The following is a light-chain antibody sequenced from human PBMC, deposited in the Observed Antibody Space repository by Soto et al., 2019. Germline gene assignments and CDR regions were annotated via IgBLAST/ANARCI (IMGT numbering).Light chain of an antibody. Sequence: QSVLTQPPSVSAAPGQKVTISCSGSSSNIGNNYVSWYQQLPGTAPKLLIYENNKRPSGIPDRFSGSKSGTSATLDITGLQTGDEADYYCGTWDSSLSAYVFGTGTKVTV. CDR2: ENN. CDR1: SSNIGNNY. J-gene: IGLJ1*01. V-gene: IGLV1-51*02. CDR3: GTWDSSLSAYV.